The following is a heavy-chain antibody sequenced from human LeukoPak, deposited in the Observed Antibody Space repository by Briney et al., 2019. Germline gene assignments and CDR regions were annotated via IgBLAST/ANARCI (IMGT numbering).Heavy chain of an antibody. V-gene: IGHV4-38-2*01. Sequence: SQTLSLTCAVSGYSISSGYYWGWIRQPPGKGLEWIGSIYHSRSTYYNPSPKRRVTISVDASTNQCSLKLSSVTAAGTAVYYCARIAAAATYDAFDICGEGKMVTVSS. D-gene: IGHD6-13*01. CDR1: GYSISSGYY. CDR2: IYHSRST. CDR3: ARIAAAATYDAFDI. J-gene: IGHJ3*02.